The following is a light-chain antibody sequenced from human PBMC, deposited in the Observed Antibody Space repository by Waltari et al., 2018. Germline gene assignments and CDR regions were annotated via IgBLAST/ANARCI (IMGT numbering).Light chain of an antibody. Sequence: QAVVTQEPSLTVSPGGTVTLTCASSTGPVTSDNYPYWFQQKPGKVPRTLIYDTSDKHSWTPARFSGSLLGGKAALTLSGAQPEDEADYYCLVGYSGVVVIGGGTKLTVL. J-gene: IGLJ2*01. CDR2: DTS. CDR1: TGPVTSDNY. V-gene: IGLV7-46*01. CDR3: LVGYSGVVV.